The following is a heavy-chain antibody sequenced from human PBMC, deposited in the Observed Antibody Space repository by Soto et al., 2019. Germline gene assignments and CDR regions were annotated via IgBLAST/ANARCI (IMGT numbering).Heavy chain of an antibody. CDR3: ARSPKSSDFPYYFDF. CDR2: VIHTGRT. Sequence: PEALSLTCSLHARSFSGSYSSSIRQLPGKGLEWIGEVIHTGRTNYNPSLKGRVTISVDTSKNQFSLNLSSVTAADTAVYYCARSPKSSDFPYYFDFWGQGTLVTVSS. CDR1: ARSFSGSY. V-gene: IGHV4-34*12. D-gene: IGHD2-21*02. J-gene: IGHJ4*02.